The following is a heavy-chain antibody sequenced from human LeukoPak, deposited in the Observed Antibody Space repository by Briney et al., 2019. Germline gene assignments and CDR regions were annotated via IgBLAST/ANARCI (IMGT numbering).Heavy chain of an antibody. CDR3: ARDDFSTGYSSSWYIRYNWFDP. V-gene: IGHV1-46*01. J-gene: IGHJ5*02. CDR2: INPSGGST. D-gene: IGHD6-13*01. Sequence: ASVKVSCKASGYTFTSYDINWVRQAPGQGLEWMGIINPSGGSTSYAQKFQGRVTMTRDTSTSTVYMELSSLRSEDTAVYYCARDDFSTGYSSSWYIRYNWFDPWGQGTLVTVSS. CDR1: GYTFTSYD.